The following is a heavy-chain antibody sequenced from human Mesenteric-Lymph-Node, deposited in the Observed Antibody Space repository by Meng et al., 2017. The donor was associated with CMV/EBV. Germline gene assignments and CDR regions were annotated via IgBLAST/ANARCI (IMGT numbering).Heavy chain of an antibody. Sequence: GGSLRLSCAASGFTFDDYTMHWVRQAPGKGLVWVSRINSDGTSTNYADSVKGRFTISRDNAKNTLYLQMNSLRAEDTAVYYCATGPSGFSFGGGQGTLVTVSS. V-gene: IGHV3-74*01. CDR3: ATGPSGFSFG. CDR2: INSDGTST. J-gene: IGHJ4*02. D-gene: IGHD3-22*01. CDR1: GFTFDDYT.